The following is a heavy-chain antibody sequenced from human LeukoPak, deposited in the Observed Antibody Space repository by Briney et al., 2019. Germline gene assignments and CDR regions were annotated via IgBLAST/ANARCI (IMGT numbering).Heavy chain of an antibody. D-gene: IGHD6-19*01. V-gene: IGHV1-18*01. CDR3: ARDPHQFSSGWSHFDY. CDR1: GYTFTNYG. Sequence: ASVKVSCKASGYTFTNYGISWVRQAPGQGLGWMGWISTYNGNTKYAQKLQGRVTMTTDTSTGTAYMELRSLRSDDTAVYYCARDPHQFSSGWSHFDYWGQGALVTVSS. J-gene: IGHJ4*02. CDR2: ISTYNGNT.